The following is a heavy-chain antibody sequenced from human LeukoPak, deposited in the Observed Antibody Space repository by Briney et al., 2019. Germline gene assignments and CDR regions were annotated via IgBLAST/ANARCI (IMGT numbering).Heavy chain of an antibody. CDR3: ARAWFGELSRYYYYYGMDV. Sequence: ASVKVSCKASGYTFTSYGISWVRQAPGQGLEWMGWISAYNGNTNYAQELQGRVTMTTDTSTSTAHMELRSLRSDDTAVYYCARAWFGELSRYYYYYGMDVWGQGTTVTVSS. CDR2: ISAYNGNT. J-gene: IGHJ6*02. D-gene: IGHD3-10*01. CDR1: GYTFTSYG. V-gene: IGHV1-18*01.